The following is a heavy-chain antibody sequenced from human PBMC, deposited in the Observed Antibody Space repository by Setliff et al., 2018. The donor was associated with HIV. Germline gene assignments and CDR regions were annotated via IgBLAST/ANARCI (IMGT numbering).Heavy chain of an antibody. CDR2: IYSSGST. V-gene: IGHV4-39*07. Sequence: SETLSLTCTVSGGSISSSSYYWGWIRQPPGKGLEWIGRIYSSGSTNYNPSLKSRVTISVDTSKNQFSLKLSSVTAADTAVYYCARGGSGSPFDYWGQGTLVTVSS. D-gene: IGHD1-26*01. J-gene: IGHJ4*02. CDR1: GGSISSSSYY. CDR3: ARGGSGSPFDY.